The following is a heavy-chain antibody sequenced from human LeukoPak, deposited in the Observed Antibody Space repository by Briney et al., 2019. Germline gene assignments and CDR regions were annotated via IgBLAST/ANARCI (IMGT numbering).Heavy chain of an antibody. CDR1: GFIFSSYE. D-gene: IGHD2-15*01. J-gene: IGHJ4*02. V-gene: IGHV3-48*03. CDR3: TRIYCSGGSCTE. Sequence: GXSLRLSCAASGFIFSSYEMNWVRQAPGKGLEWVSYISSSGSTTYYADSVKGRFTISRDKAKKSLYLQMNSLRAEDTAVYYCTRIYCSGGSCTEWGQGTLVTVSS. CDR2: ISSSGSTT.